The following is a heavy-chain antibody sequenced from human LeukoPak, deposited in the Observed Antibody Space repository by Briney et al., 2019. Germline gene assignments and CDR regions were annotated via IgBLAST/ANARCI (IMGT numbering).Heavy chain of an antibody. CDR2: INHSGST. D-gene: IGHD3-10*01. CDR3: ARGWVTMVRGVIITDYYYYMDV. V-gene: IGHV4-34*01. CDR1: GGSFSGYY. Sequence: SETLSLTCAVYGGSFSGYYWSWIRQPPGKGLEWMGEINHSGSTNYNPSLKSRVTISVDTSKNQFSLKLSSVTAADTAVYYCARGWVTMVRGVIITDYYYYMDVWGKGTTVTVSS. J-gene: IGHJ6*03.